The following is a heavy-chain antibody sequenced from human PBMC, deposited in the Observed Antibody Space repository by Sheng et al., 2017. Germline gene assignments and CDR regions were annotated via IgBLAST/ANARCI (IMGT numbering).Heavy chain of an antibody. CDR1: GGSFSGYY. D-gene: IGHD3-9*01. J-gene: IGHJ4*02. CDR3: ARHDYDILTGYYSGFDY. CDR2: INHSGST. V-gene: IGHV4-34*01. Sequence: QVQLQQWGAGLLKPSETLSLTCAVYGGSFSGYYWSWIRQPPGKGLEWIGEINHSGSTNYNPSLKSRVTISVDTSKNQFSLKLSSVTAADTAVYYCARHDYDILTGYYSGFDYWGQGMLVTVSS.